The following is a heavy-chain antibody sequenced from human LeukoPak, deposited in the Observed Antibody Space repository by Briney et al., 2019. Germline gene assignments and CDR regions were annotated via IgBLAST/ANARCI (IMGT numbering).Heavy chain of an antibody. V-gene: IGHV4-59*08. D-gene: IGHD3-10*01. Sequence: PSETLSLTCTVSGGYISSYYWSWIRQPPGKGLEWIGYIYYSGSSNYNPSLKSRVTISVDTSKNQISLKLSSVTAADTAVYYCASVRRGFGDLSKYYSYYYMDVWGKGTTVTISS. J-gene: IGHJ6*03. CDR1: GGYISSYY. CDR2: IYYSGSS. CDR3: ASVRRGFGDLSKYYSYYYMDV.